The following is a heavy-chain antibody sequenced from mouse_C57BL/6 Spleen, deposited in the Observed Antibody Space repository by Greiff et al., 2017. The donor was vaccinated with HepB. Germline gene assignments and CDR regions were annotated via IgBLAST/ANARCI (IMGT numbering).Heavy chain of an antibody. Sequence: QVQLQQPGAELVKPGASVKMSCKASGYTFTSYWITWVKQRPGQGLEWIGDIYPGSGSTNYNEKFKSKATLTVDTSSSTAYMQLSSLTSEDSAVYYCARRPYGSSYVDYAMDYWGQGTSVTVSS. CDR2: IYPGSGST. CDR1: GYTFTSYW. CDR3: ARRPYGSSYVDYAMDY. V-gene: IGHV1-55*01. D-gene: IGHD1-1*01. J-gene: IGHJ4*01.